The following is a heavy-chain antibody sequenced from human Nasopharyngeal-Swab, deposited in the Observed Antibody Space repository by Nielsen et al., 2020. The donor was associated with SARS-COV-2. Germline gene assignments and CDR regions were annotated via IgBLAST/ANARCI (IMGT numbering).Heavy chain of an antibody. J-gene: IGHJ4*02. CDR3: ARVDELVHFDY. V-gene: IGHV4-59*01. CDR1: GGSISSYY. Sequence: SETLSLTCTVSGGSISSYYWSWIRQPPGKGLEWIGYIYYSVSTNYNPSLKSRFTISVDTSKNQFSLKLSSVTAADTAVYYCARVDELVHFDYWGQGTLVTVSS. CDR2: IYYSVST. D-gene: IGHD6-13*01.